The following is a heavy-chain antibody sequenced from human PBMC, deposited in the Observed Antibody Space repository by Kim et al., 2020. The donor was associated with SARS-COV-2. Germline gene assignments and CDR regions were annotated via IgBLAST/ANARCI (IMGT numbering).Heavy chain of an antibody. V-gene: IGHV4-34*01. J-gene: IGHJ5*02. D-gene: IGHD2-21*01. CDR3: ARGGGEHRNWFDP. Sequence: NPFLKSRVTISGHTSKNQFSLKLSSVTAADTAGYYCARGGGEHRNWFDPWGQGTLVTVSS.